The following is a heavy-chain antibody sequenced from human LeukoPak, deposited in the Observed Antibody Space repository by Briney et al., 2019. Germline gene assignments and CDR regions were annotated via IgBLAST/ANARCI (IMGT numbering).Heavy chain of an antibody. D-gene: IGHD3-10*02. CDR1: GFTFSSYE. Sequence: GGSLRLSCAASGFTFSSYEMNWVRQAPGKGLEWVSYISSSGSTIYYADSVKGRFTISRDNAKNSLYLQMNSLKAEDTAVYYCAELGITMIGGVWGKGTTVTVSS. CDR2: ISSSGSTI. V-gene: IGHV3-48*03. J-gene: IGHJ6*04. CDR3: AELGITMIGGV.